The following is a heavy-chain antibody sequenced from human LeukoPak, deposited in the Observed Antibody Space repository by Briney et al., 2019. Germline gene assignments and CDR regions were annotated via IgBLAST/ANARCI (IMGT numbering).Heavy chain of an antibody. Sequence: SETLSLTCTVSGGSVSGFYWSWIRQPPGKGLEWIGYIYYTGITNYNPSLKNRVTISVDRSKNQFSLILNSATAADTAMYYCAGLHFAAAEEFGPWGPGALVTVSS. D-gene: IGHD6-25*01. CDR3: AGLHFAAAEEFGP. CDR2: IYYTGIT. CDR1: GGSVSGFY. J-gene: IGHJ5*02. V-gene: IGHV4-59*08.